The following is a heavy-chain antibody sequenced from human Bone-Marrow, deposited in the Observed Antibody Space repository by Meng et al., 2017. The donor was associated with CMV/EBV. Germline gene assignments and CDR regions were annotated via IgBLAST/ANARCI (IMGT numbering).Heavy chain of an antibody. D-gene: IGHD2-2*01. J-gene: IGHJ4*02. CDR1: RYSLTSYY. CDR3: ARGRIPAIPLNY. CDR2: IKPNSGGT. Sequence: HQVQAGASGKEARASGKSASKASRYSLTSYYMNWLRQVPGQGLEWMGWIKPNSGGTNDAQKFQGRVTMTRDTSISTAYMELSRLRSDDTAVYYCARGRIPAIPLNYWGQGTLVTVSS. V-gene: IGHV1-2*02.